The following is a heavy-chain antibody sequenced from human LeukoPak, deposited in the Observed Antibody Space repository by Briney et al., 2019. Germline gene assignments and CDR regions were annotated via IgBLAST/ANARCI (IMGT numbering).Heavy chain of an antibody. Sequence: PGGSLRLSCAASGFTFSSYSMNWVRQAQGKGLDWVSSTSSSSSYIYYADSVKGRFTISRDNAKKSLYLQMNSLRAEDTAVYYCARWDDSSGYYPYYFDYWGQGTLVTVSS. D-gene: IGHD3-22*01. V-gene: IGHV3-21*01. CDR1: GFTFSSYS. CDR2: TSSSSSYI. CDR3: ARWDDSSGYYPYYFDY. J-gene: IGHJ4*02.